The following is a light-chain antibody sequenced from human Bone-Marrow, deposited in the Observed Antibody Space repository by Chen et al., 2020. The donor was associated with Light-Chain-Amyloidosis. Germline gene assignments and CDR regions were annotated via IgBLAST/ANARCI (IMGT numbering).Light chain of an antibody. V-gene: IGLV1-40*01. CDR3: QSYDSSLSGSRV. J-gene: IGLJ3*02. Sequence: QPVLTQPPSVSGAPGQRVTISCTGSSSNIGAGDDVHWYQQLPGTAPKLLVYSNSHRPSGIPDRFSGSKSGTSASLAITGLRAEDEADYYCQSYDSSLSGSRVFGGGTKLTVL. CDR2: SNS. CDR1: SSNIGAGDD.